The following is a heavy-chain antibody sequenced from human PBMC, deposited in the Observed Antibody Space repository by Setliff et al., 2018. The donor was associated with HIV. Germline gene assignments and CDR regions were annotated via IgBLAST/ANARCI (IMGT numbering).Heavy chain of an antibody. J-gene: IGHJ6*03. CDR1: RFTFSNYG. CDR2: IRYDGDNQ. D-gene: IGHD6-19*01. CDR3: ARGSSGWGMDFYYYYMDV. Sequence: PGESLKISCAASRFTFSNYGMYWVRQAPGKGLKWVAFIRYDGDNQYYADSVRGRFTISRDNSKSTLYLRMNSLRAEDTAVYYCARGSSGWGMDFYYYYMDVWGKGTTVTVSS. V-gene: IGHV3-30*02.